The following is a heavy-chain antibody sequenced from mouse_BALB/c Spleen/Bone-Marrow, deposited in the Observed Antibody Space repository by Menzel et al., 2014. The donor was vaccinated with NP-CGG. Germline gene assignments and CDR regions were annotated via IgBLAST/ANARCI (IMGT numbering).Heavy chain of an antibody. V-gene: IGHV1S127*01. CDR1: GYTFTSYW. J-gene: IGHJ4*01. D-gene: IGHD3-2*02. CDR3: TRSGYGNYYAMDY. CDR2: IDPSDSYT. Sequence: QVHVKQSGAELVKPGASVKMSCKASGYTFTSYWMPWVKQRPGQGLEWIGVIDPSDSYTSYNQKFKGKATLTVDTSSSTAYMQLSSLKSEDSEVYYCTRSGYGNYYAMDYWGQGTSVTVSS.